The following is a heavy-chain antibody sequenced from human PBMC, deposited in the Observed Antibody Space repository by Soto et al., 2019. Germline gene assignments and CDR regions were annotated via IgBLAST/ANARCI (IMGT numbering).Heavy chain of an antibody. CDR3: ARTYGTGSLNWFDP. V-gene: IGHV3-48*04. CDR2: ISSGSGNI. CDR1: GFIFSSYD. D-gene: IGHD3-10*01. Sequence: EVQLVESGGGLVQPGGSLRLSCAASGFIFSSYDMNWVRQAPGKGLEWVSYISSGSGNILYADSVKGRFTISRDNAKNSLCLQMNSLSAEDTAVYYCARTYGTGSLNWFDPWGQGTLVTVSS. J-gene: IGHJ5*02.